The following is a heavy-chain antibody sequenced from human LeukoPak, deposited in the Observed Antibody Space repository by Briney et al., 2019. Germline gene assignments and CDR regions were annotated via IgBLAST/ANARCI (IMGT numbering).Heavy chain of an antibody. V-gene: IGHV1-69*06. CDR3: ARDPGYCSGGSCYPRWFDP. CDR1: GGTFSSYA. CDR2: IIPIFGTA. Sequence: SVKFSCKAPGGTFSSYAISWVRQAPGQGLEWMGGIIPIFGTANYAQKFQGRVTITADKSTSTAYMELSSLRSEDTAVYYCARDPGYCSGGSCYPRWFDPSGQGTLVTVSS. D-gene: IGHD2-15*01. J-gene: IGHJ5*02.